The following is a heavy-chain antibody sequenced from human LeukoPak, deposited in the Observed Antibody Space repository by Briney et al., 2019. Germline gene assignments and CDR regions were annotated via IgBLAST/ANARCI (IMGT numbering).Heavy chain of an antibody. J-gene: IGHJ4*02. CDR1: GFTFSSYW. CDR3: ARAAYDPWDY. Sequence: GSLRLSCAASGFTFSSYWMHWVRQAPGKGLEWIGSIYYSGSTYYNPSLKSRVTISVDTSKNQFSLKLSSVTAADTAVYYCARAAYDPWDYWGQGTLVTVSS. CDR2: IYYSGST. D-gene: IGHD3-16*01. V-gene: IGHV4-39*01.